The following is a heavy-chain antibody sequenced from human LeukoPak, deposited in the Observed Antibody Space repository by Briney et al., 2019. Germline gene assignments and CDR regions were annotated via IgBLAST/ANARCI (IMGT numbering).Heavy chain of an antibody. CDR3: AKRTGNGDYNFDY. CDR2: ISPSGDIT. V-gene: IGHV3-23*01. Sequence: PGGSLRLSCAASGFIFSSHGMNWVRQAPGKGLEWVSGISPSGDITYYADSVKGRFTISRDNSKNTLYLQMNSLRAEDTAVYYCAKRTGNGDYNFDYWGQGTLVTVSS. J-gene: IGHJ4*02. CDR1: GFIFSSHG. D-gene: IGHD4-17*01.